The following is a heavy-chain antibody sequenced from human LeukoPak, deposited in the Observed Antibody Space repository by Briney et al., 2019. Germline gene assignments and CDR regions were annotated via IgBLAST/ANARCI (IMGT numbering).Heavy chain of an antibody. CDR1: GFPFSIYW. CDR2: IKQDGSKK. V-gene: IGHV3-7*04. J-gene: IGHJ4*02. D-gene: IGHD3-9*01. Sequence: PGGSLRLSCVASGFPFSIYWMTWVRQAPGKGLEWVANIKQDGSKKSYVDSVKGRFTISRDNAKNSLYLQMNSLRDEDTAIYYCTRVGSIDEGIGYWGQGTMVTVSS. CDR3: TRVGSIDEGIGY.